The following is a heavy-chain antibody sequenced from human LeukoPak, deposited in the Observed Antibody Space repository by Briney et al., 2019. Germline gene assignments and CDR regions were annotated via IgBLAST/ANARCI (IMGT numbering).Heavy chain of an antibody. V-gene: IGHV1-18*04. CDR2: ISAYNGNT. Sequence: ASVKVSCKASGYTFTGYYMHWVRQAPGQGLEWMGWISAYNGNTNYAQKLQGRVTMTTDTSTSTAYMELRSLRSDDTAVYYCARDVSMVITFGGVIVKDYWGQGTLVTVSS. CDR1: GYTFTGYY. CDR3: ARDVSMVITFGGVIVKDY. J-gene: IGHJ4*02. D-gene: IGHD3-16*02.